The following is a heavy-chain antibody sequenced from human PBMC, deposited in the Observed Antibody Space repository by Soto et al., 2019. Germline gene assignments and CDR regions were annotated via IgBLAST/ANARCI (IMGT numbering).Heavy chain of an antibody. CDR2: IIPLFDAS. J-gene: IGHJ3*02. V-gene: IGHV1-69*01. Sequence: QMQLVQSEAEVKKPGSSVKVSCTSFGGSINDYAINWVRQAPGQGLEWMGGIIPLFDASDYAQKFQGRVTITADASTNSAYLEVSRLRSEDTAVFYCATSWRRTGDGPNKGAFDIWGQGTVVTVSS. CDR1: GGSINDYA. CDR3: ATSWRRTGDGPNKGAFDI. D-gene: IGHD2-8*02.